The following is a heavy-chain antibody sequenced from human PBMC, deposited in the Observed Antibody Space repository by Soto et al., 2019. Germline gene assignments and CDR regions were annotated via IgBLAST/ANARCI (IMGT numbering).Heavy chain of an antibody. D-gene: IGHD4-17*01. CDR2: IYYSGRT. Sequence: QVQLQESGPGLVKPSETLSLTCTVSGGSLSNYYWSWIRQPPGKGLEWIGYIYYSGRTNYNPSLKSRLTMSVVTSKNQVSLKVNSVTAADTAVYYCARNDHGGNPFFANWGQGTLVTVSS. CDR1: GGSLSNYY. CDR3: ARNDHGGNPFFAN. J-gene: IGHJ4*02. V-gene: IGHV4-59*01.